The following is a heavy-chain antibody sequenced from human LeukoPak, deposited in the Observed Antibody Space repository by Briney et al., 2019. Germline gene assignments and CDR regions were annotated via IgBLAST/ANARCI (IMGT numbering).Heavy chain of an antibody. D-gene: IGHD5-18*01. V-gene: IGHV3-23*01. CDR2: ISPSGDIT. J-gene: IGHJ4*02. Sequence: GGSLRLSCAASGFTFSSHGINWVRQAPGKGLEWVSGISPSGDITYYTDSVKGRFTISRDNSKNTLYLQMNSLRAEDTAVYYCAKDSSGFIYGTFHYWGQGTLVTVSS. CDR1: GFTFSSHG. CDR3: AKDSSGFIYGTFHY.